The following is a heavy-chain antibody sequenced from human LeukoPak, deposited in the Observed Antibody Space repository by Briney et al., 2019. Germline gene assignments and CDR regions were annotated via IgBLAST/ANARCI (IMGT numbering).Heavy chain of an antibody. CDR1: GFTFSSYA. Sequence: PGGSLRLSCAASGFTFSSYAMGWVRQAPGKGLEWVSAISGSGGSTYYADSVKGRFTISRDYFRNTLYLQMNSLRAEDTAVYYCAKDLLNTAMVMYCMDVWGKGTTVTVSS. CDR2: ISGSGGST. CDR3: AKDLLNTAMVMYCMDV. J-gene: IGHJ6*03. D-gene: IGHD5-18*01. V-gene: IGHV3-23*01.